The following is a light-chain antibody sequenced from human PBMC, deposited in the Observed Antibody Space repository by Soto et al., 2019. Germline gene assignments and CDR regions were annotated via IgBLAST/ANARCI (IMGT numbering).Light chain of an antibody. J-gene: IGKJ1*01. CDR3: QPYGTSPST. CDR1: QNIFSNY. V-gene: IGKV3-20*01. CDR2: GAS. Sequence: EIMLTQSPGTLSLYPWERAALSCMASQNIFSNYLTWYQQKPGQAPRRLIFGASIRATGIPDRFSGSGSGTDFTLTISRLEPEDFAVYYCQPYGTSPSTFGQGTKV.